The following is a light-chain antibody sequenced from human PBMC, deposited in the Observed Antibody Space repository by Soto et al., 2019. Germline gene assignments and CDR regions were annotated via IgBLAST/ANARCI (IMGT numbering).Light chain of an antibody. V-gene: IGKV1-5*03. CDR2: KAS. Sequence: DIQMTQSPSTLSASVGERVTINCRASQNVATWLAWYQQKPGKAPNLLIYKASNLERGVPSRFSGSGSGTEFTLTISSLQPDDLATYYCQQYNAYSRTFGQGTKVDI. CDR3: QQYNAYSRT. CDR1: QNVATW. J-gene: IGKJ1*01.